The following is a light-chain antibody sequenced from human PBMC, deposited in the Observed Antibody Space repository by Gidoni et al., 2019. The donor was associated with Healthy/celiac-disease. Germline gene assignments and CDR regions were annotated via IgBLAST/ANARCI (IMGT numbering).Light chain of an antibody. CDR2: DVS. V-gene: IGLV2-14*01. CDR3: SSYTSSSTLEV. Sequence: QSALTQPASMSGSPGQSITISCTGTSSDVGGYNYVSWYQQHPGKAPKLMIYDVSNRPSGVSTRFSGSKSGNTASLTISGLQAEDEADYDCSSYTSSSTLEVFGGGTKLTVL. CDR1: SSDVGGYNY. J-gene: IGLJ2*01.